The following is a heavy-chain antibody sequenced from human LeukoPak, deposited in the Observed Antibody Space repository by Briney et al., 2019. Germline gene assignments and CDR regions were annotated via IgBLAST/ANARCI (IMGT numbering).Heavy chain of an antibody. Sequence: PGGSLRLSCGASGFSFSSFWMTWVRQPPGKGLEWVANINERGTEEHYVDSVKGRFTISRDNAMNSLYLQMNSLTGEDTAVYYCAKSNWFDPWGQGTLVTVSS. V-gene: IGHV3-7*03. CDR1: GFSFSSFW. CDR2: INERGTEE. CDR3: AKSNWFDP. J-gene: IGHJ5*02.